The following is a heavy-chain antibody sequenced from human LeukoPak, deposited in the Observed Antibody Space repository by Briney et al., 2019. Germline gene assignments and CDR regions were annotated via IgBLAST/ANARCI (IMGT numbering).Heavy chain of an antibody. D-gene: IGHD3-22*01. CDR2: TYYSGST. CDR3: AREVTYYYDSSGSFDY. Sequence: SETLSLTCTVSGGSISSYYWSWIRQPPGKGLEWIGYTYYSGSTNYNPSLKSRVTISVDTSKNQFSLKLSSVTAADTAVYYCAREVTYYYDSSGSFDYWGQGTLVTVSS. V-gene: IGHV4-59*01. J-gene: IGHJ4*02. CDR1: GGSISSYY.